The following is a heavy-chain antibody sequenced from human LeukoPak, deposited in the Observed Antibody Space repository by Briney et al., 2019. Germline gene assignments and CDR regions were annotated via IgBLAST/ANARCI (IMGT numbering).Heavy chain of an antibody. J-gene: IGHJ4*02. V-gene: IGHV3-33*06. Sequence: GGSLRLSCAASGFTFSNYGMHWVRQAPGRGLEWVAVIWFDGNNKYYADSVKGRFIISRDNSKNTLSLQMNNLRAEDTAVYYCAKDMTAAGTASVDWGQGTLVTVSS. CDR1: GFTFSNYG. CDR2: IWFDGNNK. CDR3: AKDMTAAGTASVD. D-gene: IGHD6-19*01.